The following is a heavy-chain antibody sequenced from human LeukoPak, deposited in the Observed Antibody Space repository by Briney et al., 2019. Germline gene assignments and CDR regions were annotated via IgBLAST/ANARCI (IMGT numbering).Heavy chain of an antibody. V-gene: IGHV3-23*01. CDR2: ISGSGTST. CDR1: GFRFNDYG. CDR3: AKQLGYCSDGSCYFPY. D-gene: IGHD2-15*01. J-gene: IGHJ4*02. Sequence: GGSLRLSCAASGFRFNDYGMSWARQAPGKGLEWVSTISGSGTSTYYADSVQGRFTISRDNSKSTLCLQMNSLRAEDTAVYYCAKQLGYCSDGSCYFPYWGQGTLVTVSS.